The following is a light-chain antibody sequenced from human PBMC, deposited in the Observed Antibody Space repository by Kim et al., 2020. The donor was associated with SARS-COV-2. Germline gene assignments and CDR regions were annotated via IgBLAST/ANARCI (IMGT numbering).Light chain of an antibody. J-gene: IGKJ1*01. CDR1: QSVSSTC. CDR3: HQYGSSPRT. Sequence: SPGERASLACIASQSVSSTCLVWYKQIPGQAPRLVMYGASNRATGIPERFSGSGSGTDFTLTISKLEPEAFAVYYCHQYGSSPRTFGQGTKVDIK. V-gene: IGKV3-20*01. CDR2: GAS.